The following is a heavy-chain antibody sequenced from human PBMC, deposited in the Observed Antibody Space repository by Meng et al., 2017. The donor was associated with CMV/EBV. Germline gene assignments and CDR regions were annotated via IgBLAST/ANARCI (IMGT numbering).Heavy chain of an antibody. Sequence: SGGSISSYYWSWIRQPAGKGLEWIGRIYTSGSTNYNPSLKSRVTMSVDTSKNQFSLKLSSVTAADTAVHYCAREEITMVRGVLNYFDYWGQGTLVTVSS. D-gene: IGHD3-10*01. CDR1: GGSISSYY. CDR3: AREEITMVRGVLNYFDY. V-gene: IGHV4-4*07. J-gene: IGHJ4*02. CDR2: IYTSGST.